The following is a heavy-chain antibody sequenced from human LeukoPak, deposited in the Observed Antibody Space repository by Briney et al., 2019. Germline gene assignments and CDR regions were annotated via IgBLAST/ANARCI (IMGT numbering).Heavy chain of an antibody. Sequence: ASVKVSCKASGYTFTSYGINWVRQAPGQGLEWMGWISAYNGNTNYAQKLQGRVTMTTDTSTSTAYMELRSLRSDDTAVYYCARDKRFLEWLPNWFDPWGQGTLVTVSS. J-gene: IGHJ5*02. CDR2: ISAYNGNT. CDR1: GYTFTSYG. D-gene: IGHD3-3*01. CDR3: ARDKRFLEWLPNWFDP. V-gene: IGHV1-18*01.